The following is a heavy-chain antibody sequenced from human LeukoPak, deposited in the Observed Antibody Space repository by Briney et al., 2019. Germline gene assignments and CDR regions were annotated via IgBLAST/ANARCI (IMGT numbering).Heavy chain of an antibody. V-gene: IGHV3-53*01. CDR2: IYSGGST. D-gene: IGHD4-17*01. CDR1: GFTVSSNY. CDR3: ASSRRPDDYGAFDY. Sequence: GGSLRLSCAASGFTVSSNYMSWVRQAPGKGLEWVSVIYSGGSTYYADSVKGRFTISRDNSKNTLYLQMNSLRAEDTAVYYCASSRRPDDYGAFDYWGQGTLATVSS. J-gene: IGHJ4*02.